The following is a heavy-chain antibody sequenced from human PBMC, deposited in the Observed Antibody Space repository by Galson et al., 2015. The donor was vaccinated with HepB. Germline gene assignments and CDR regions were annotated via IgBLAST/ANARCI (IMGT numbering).Heavy chain of an antibody. CDR1: GFTFSDYY. Sequence: SLRLSCAASGFTFSDYYMSWIRQAPGKGLEWVSYISSSSSYTNYADSVKGRFTISRDNAKNSLYLQMNSLRAEDTAVYYCARGGEGPRAIVGADGGPFDIWGQGTMVTVSS. D-gene: IGHD1-26*01. J-gene: IGHJ3*02. V-gene: IGHV3-11*06. CDR3: ARGGEGPRAIVGADGGPFDI. CDR2: ISSSSSYT.